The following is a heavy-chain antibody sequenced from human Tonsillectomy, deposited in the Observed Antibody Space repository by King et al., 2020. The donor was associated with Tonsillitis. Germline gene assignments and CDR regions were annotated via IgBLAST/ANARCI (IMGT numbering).Heavy chain of an antibody. CDR1: GYSISSGYY. J-gene: IGHJ4*02. V-gene: IGHV4-38-2*01. CDR2: IYHSGST. D-gene: IGHD3-22*01. CDR3: ARVGHYYDSSGQPGDY. Sequence: QLQESGPGLVKPSETLSLTCAVSGYSISSGYYWGWIRQPPGKGLEWIGSIYHSGSTYYNPSLKSRVTISVDTSKNQFSLKLSSVTAADTAVYYCARVGHYYDSSGQPGDYWGQRTLVTVSS.